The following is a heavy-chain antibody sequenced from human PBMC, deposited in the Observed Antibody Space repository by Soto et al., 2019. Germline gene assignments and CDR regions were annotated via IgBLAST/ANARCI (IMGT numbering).Heavy chain of an antibody. V-gene: IGHV4-34*09. J-gene: IGHJ3*02. D-gene: IGHD5-12*01. Sequence: PWETLSLTCAVYGGAFRGYYWSWISQPPGKGLEWMGEINHSGSTYYNPSLKSRVTISVDTSKNQFSLKLSSVTAADTAVYYCARGWVGIVATTLGAFDIWGQGTMVTVSS. CDR1: GGAFRGYY. CDR2: INHSGST. CDR3: ARGWVGIVATTLGAFDI.